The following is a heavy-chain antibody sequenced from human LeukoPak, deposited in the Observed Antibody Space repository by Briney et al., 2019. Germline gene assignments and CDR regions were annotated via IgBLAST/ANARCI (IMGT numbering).Heavy chain of an antibody. CDR1: GGSISSYY. CDR2: IYYSGST. CDR3: ARDFTHYGDYAEGFDY. D-gene: IGHD4-17*01. Sequence: KSSETLSLTCTVSGGSISSYYWSWIRQPPGKGLEWIGYIYYSGSTNYNPSLKSRVTISVDTSKNQFSLKLSSVTAADTAVYYCARDFTHYGDYAEGFDYWGQGTLVTVSS. J-gene: IGHJ4*02. V-gene: IGHV4-59*01.